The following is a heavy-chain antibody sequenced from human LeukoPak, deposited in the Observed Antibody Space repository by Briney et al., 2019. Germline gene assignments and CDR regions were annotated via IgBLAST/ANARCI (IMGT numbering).Heavy chain of an antibody. CDR3: ARAPIVVVPPDYYYYYMGV. D-gene: IGHD2-2*01. J-gene: IGHJ6*03. CDR1: GGSISSGGYY. Sequence: SETLSLTCTVSGGSISSGGYYWSWIRQHPGKGLEWIGYIYYSGSTYYNPSLKSRVTISVDTSKNQFSLKLSSVTAADTAVYYCARAPIVVVPPDYYYYYMGVWGKGTTVTVSS. V-gene: IGHV4-31*03. CDR2: IYYSGST.